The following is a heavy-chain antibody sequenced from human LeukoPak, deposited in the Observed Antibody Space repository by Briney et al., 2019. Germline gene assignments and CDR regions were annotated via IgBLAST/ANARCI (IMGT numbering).Heavy chain of an antibody. CDR1: GYSFTAFY. Sequence: GASVKVSFKASGYSFTAFYIHWVRQAPGRGPEWMGWSNPNSGGTKYAQKFRGRVTMTRDTSIRTVYMDLTGLTSDDTAVYYCARERGATAGRRKNYVYYGLDVWGQGTTVTVSS. J-gene: IGHJ6*02. D-gene: IGHD6-13*01. V-gene: IGHV1-2*02. CDR3: ARERGATAGRRKNYVYYGLDV. CDR2: SNPNSGGT.